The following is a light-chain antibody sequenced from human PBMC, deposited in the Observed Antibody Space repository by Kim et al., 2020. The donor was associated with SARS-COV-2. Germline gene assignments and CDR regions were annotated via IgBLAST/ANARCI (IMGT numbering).Light chain of an antibody. Sequence: SGAPGERATLSGRASQSVSSNLAWYQQKPGQAPRLTIYGASTRATGIPARCSGSGSGTEFTLTISSLQSEDFAVYYCQQYNNWPYTFGQGTKLEI. CDR1: QSVSSN. CDR3: QQYNNWPYT. CDR2: GAS. V-gene: IGKV3-15*01. J-gene: IGKJ2*01.